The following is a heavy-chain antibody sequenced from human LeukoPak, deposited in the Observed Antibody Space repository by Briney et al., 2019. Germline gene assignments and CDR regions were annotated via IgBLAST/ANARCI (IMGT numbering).Heavy chain of an antibody. CDR1: GGSLSSYY. V-gene: IGHV4-59*01. J-gene: IGHJ3*02. CDR2: IYYRGST. Sequence: SESLSLTCTVSGGSLSSYYWSWIRQPPGKGVEWIAYIYYRGSTTYNPSLKSRVTISVDTSRNQFSLKLSSVTAADTAVYYCARSRSGYSYDHAAFDIWGQGTMVTVSS. D-gene: IGHD5-18*01. CDR3: ARSRSGYSYDHAAFDI.